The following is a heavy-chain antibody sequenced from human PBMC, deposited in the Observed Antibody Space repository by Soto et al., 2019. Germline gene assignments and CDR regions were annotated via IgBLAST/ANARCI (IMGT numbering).Heavy chain of an antibody. CDR1: GFTFDDYA. D-gene: IGHD4-17*01. CDR2: ISYDGSNK. J-gene: IGHJ6*02. Sequence: VQVVESGGGLVQPGGSLRLSCAASGFTFDDYAMHWVRQAPGKGLEWVAVISYDGSNKYYADSVKGRFTISRDNSKNTLYLQMNSLRAEDTAVYYCARDLLDYGGNSEGYYYYYGMDVWGQGTTVTVSS. CDR3: ARDLLDYGGNSEGYYYYYGMDV. V-gene: IGHV3-30-3*01.